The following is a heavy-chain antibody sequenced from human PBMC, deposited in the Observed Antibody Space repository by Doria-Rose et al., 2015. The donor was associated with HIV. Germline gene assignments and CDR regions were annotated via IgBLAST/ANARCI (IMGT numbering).Heavy chain of an antibody. CDR1: GVSLSSPGMG. V-gene: IGHV2-26*01. CDR3: ARIKSSRWYHKYYFDF. CDR2: IFSDDER. J-gene: IGHJ4*02. Sequence: QVTLKEFGPVLVKPTETLTLTCTVSGVSLSSPGMGVRWTRQPPGKALEWLANIFSDDERSYKTSLKSRLTISRGTSKSQVVLTMTDMDPVDTATYYCARIKSSRWYHKYYFDFWGQGTLVIVSA. D-gene: IGHD6-13*01.